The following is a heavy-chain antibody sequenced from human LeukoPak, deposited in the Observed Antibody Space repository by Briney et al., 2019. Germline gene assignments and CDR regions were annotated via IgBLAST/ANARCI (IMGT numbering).Heavy chain of an antibody. D-gene: IGHD1-26*01. J-gene: IGHJ4*02. V-gene: IGHV3-23*01. CDR1: GFTFSSYA. CDR3: TKDRIVGATARLFDY. Sequence: GGSLRLSCAASGFTFSSYAMSWVRQAPGKGLGWVSAISGSGGSTYYADSVKGRFTISRDNSKNTLYLQMNSLRAEDTAVYYCTKDRIVGATARLFDYWGQGTLVTVSS. CDR2: ISGSGGST.